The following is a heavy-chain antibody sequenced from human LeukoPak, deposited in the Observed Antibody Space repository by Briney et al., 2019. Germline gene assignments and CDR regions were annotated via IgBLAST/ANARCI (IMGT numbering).Heavy chain of an antibody. D-gene: IGHD5-18*01. V-gene: IGHV1-2*02. J-gene: IGHJ4*02. CDR1: GYTFTGYH. CDR3: ACGIQLWTSPDY. Sequence: ASVKVSCKASGYTFTGYHMHWVRQAPGQGLEWMGWINPNSGGTNYAQKFQGRVTMTRDTSISTAYMELSRLRSDDTAVYYCACGIQLWTSPDYWGQGTLVTVSS. CDR2: INPNSGGT.